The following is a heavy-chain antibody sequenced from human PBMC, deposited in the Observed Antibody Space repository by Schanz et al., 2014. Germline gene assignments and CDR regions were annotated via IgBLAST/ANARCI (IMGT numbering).Heavy chain of an antibody. CDR2: INPSVGNT. V-gene: IGHV1-46*03. J-gene: IGHJ4*02. D-gene: IGHD6-13*01. CDR1: GYIFGSHG. CDR3: ARDGEAAAGCDY. Sequence: QLMQSGSEVRKPGASVKVSCKASGYIFGSHGMTWVRQAPGQGLEWMGLINPSVGNTNYAQKFRGRVTMTRDTSTSTVYMELSSLRSEDTAVYYCARDGEAAAGCDYWGQGTLVTVSS.